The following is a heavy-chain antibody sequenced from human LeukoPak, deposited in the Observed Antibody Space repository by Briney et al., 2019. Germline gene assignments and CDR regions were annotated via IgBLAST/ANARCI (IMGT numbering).Heavy chain of an antibody. V-gene: IGHV4-34*01. CDR2: INHSGST. CDR1: GGSFSGYY. CDR3: ARGIRYFDWLLLGYYFDY. D-gene: IGHD3-9*01. J-gene: IGHJ4*02. Sequence: PSETLSLTCAVYGGSFSGYYWSWIRQPPGKGLEWIGEINHSGSTNYNPSLKSRVTISVDTSKNQFSLKLSSVTAADTAVYYCARGIRYFDWLLLGYYFDYWGQGTLVTVSS.